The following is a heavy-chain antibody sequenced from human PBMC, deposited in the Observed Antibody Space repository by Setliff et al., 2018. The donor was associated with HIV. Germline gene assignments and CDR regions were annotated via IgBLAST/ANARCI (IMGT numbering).Heavy chain of an antibody. D-gene: IGHD3-22*01. V-gene: IGHV4-39*01. J-gene: IGHJ3*02. CDR3: ARTPTDYYDSTRLGDSFDT. CDR2: IYYSGST. CDR1: GGSISSSNYY. Sequence: SETLSLTCTVSGGSISSSNYYWGWIRQPPGKGLDWIGSIYYSGSTYYNPSLKSRVTISVDTSKNQFSLKLSSVTAADTAVYYCARTPTDYYDSTRLGDSFDTWGQGTVVTVSS.